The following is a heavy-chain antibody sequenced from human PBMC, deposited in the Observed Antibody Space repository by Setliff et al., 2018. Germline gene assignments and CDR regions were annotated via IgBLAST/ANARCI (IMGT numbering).Heavy chain of an antibody. CDR2: IWDDGGNK. CDR1: GFTFSSYR. CDR3: ARTCSGSGCYAGLES. V-gene: IGHV3-33*08. Sequence: PGGSLRLSCAASGFTFSSYRMHWVRQAPGKGLEWVAVIWDDGGNKYHADSVKGRFTISRDNAKNSVDLQMSSLRPEDTAVYYCARTCSGSGCYAGLESWGQGTPVTVSS. D-gene: IGHD2-15*01. J-gene: IGHJ4*02.